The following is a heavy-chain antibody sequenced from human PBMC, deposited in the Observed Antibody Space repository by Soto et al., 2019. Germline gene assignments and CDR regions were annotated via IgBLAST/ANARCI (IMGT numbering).Heavy chain of an antibody. CDR3: ARQAAAPGIDLWFDP. D-gene: IGHD6-13*01. J-gene: IGHJ5*02. CDR1: GGSISSSRSY. V-gene: IGHV4-39*01. Sequence: QLQLQESGPGLVKPSETLSLTCNVSGGSISSSRSYWAWFRQPPGKELEWIANIFYAGNTYYNPSLKSRVTVSVDTSKNQFSLKLGSVTAADTAVYYCARQAAAPGIDLWFDPWGQGTLVTVSS. CDR2: IFYAGNT.